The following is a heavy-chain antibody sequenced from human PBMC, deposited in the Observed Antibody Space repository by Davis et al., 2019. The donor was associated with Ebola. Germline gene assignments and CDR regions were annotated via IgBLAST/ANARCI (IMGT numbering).Heavy chain of an antibody. CDR3: SGRSGTSGTGFDS. Sequence: GGSLRLSCTVSGFTVSTKFMSWVRQAPGKGLEWISCIYSDTTGGSTYYGDSVKGRFTISRDKSKNTLHLQMNSLRAEDTALYFCSGRSGTSGTGFDSWGQGTPVTVSS. CDR2: IYSDTTGGST. V-gene: IGHV3-53*01. CDR1: GFTVSTKF. D-gene: IGHD1-1*01. J-gene: IGHJ5*01.